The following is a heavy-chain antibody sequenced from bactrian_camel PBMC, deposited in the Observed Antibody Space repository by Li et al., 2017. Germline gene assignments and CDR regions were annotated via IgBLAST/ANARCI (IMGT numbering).Heavy chain of an antibody. J-gene: IGHJ4*01. V-gene: IGHV3S40*01. D-gene: IGHD5*01. Sequence: VQLVESGGGLVQPGGAPRLSCAASGFALNRYIMTWVRQAAGKGLEWLSMVSDGDGRTYYADSVMGRFTISRDNAKNTVYLQLNSLKTEDMAIYYCARTFGYVDCNYWGQGTQVTVS. CDR1: GFALNRYI. CDR2: VSDGDGRT. CDR3: ARTFGYVDCNY.